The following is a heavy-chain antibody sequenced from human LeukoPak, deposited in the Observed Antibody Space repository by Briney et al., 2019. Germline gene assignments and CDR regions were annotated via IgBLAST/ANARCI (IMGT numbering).Heavy chain of an antibody. J-gene: IGHJ3*01. CDR2: IYHSGCT. V-gene: IGHV4-30-2*01. Sequence: SQTLSLTCTVSGGAISSGGYYCGWIRQPPRNGLEWIGYIYHSGCTYYKPSLKSRVTISVDRSKNQFSLKPSSVTAAGTAVYYCARADGTVFWGQGTMVTVSS. CDR3: ARADGTVF. CDR1: GGAISSGGYY. D-gene: IGHD4-17*01.